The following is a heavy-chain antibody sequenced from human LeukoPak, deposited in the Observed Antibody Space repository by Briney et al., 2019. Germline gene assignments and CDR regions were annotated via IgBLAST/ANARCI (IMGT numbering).Heavy chain of an antibody. CDR2: ISYDGSNK. Sequence: GGSLRLSCAASGFTFSSYAMHWVRQAPGKGLEWVAVISYDGSNKYYADSVKGRFTISRDNSKNTLYLQMNSLRAEDTAVYYCARDLSITMVRGVPGYWGQGTLVTVSS. D-gene: IGHD3-10*01. V-gene: IGHV3-30-3*01. CDR3: ARDLSITMVRGVPGY. J-gene: IGHJ4*02. CDR1: GFTFSSYA.